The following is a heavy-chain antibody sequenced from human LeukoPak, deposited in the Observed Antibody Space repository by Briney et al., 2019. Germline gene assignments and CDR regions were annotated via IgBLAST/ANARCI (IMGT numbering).Heavy chain of an antibody. V-gene: IGHV5-51*01. CDR1: GYSFTSYW. D-gene: IGHD2-15*01. CDR2: IYPGDSDT. J-gene: IGHJ6*02. Sequence: GESLKISCKGSGYSFTSYWIGRVRQMPGKGLEWMGIIYPGDSDTRYSPSFQGQVTISADKSISTAYLQWSSLKASDTAMYYCARQKGYCSGGSCYPLGMDVWGQGTTVTVSS. CDR3: ARQKGYCSGGSCYPLGMDV.